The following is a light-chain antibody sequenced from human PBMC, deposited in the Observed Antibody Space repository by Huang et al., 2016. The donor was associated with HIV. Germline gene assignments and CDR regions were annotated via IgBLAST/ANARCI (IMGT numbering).Light chain of an antibody. CDR3: QQYNNWPRT. CDR2: GAS. CDR1: QSVSSN. V-gene: IGKV3-15*01. J-gene: IGKJ1*01. Sequence: EIVMTQFPATLSVSPGERATLSCRASQSVSSNLVWYQQKPGQAPRLLIYGASTRATGIPARFSGSGSGTEFTLTISSLQSEDFAVYYCQQYNNWPRTFGQGTKVEIK.